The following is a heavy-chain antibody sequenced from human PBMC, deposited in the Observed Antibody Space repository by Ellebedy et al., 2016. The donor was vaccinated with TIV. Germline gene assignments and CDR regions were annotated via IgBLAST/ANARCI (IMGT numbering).Heavy chain of an antibody. CDR2: IYPGDSDT. D-gene: IGHD6-13*01. CDR3: ARHSEGVHSSWYEFNYGMDV. V-gene: IGHV5-51*01. J-gene: IGHJ6*02. CDR1: GYTFTTYW. Sequence: GESLKISCNGSGYTFTTYWIGWVRQMPGKGLEWMGIIYPGDSDTRYSPSFQGQVTISADKSISTAYLQWSSLKASDTAMYYCARHSEGVHSSWYEFNYGMDVWGQGTTVTVSS.